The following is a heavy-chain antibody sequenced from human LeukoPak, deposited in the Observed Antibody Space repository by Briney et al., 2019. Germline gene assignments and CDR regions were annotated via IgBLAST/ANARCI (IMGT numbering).Heavy chain of an antibody. D-gene: IGHD5-18*01. Sequence: GGSLRLSCVSSGFSFDSNAMTWVRQAPGKGLEWVSSITASAGTTDYAASVKGRFAISRDNSKNTLYLQTNSLRADDTAVYYCARSAGAWYGYDYWGQGNLVIVS. CDR2: ITASAGTT. CDR3: ARSAGAWYGYDY. CDR1: GFSFDSNA. V-gene: IGHV3-23*01. J-gene: IGHJ4*02.